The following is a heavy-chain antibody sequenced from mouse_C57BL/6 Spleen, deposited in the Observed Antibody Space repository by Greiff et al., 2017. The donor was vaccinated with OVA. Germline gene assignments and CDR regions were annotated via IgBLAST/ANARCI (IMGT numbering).Heavy chain of an antibody. J-gene: IGHJ4*01. D-gene: IGHD1-1*01. Sequence: DVMLVESGGGLVQPGGSLKLSCAASGFTFSDYYMYWVRQTPEKRLEWVAYISNGGGSTYYPDTVKGRFTISRDNAKNTLYLQMSRLKSEDTAMYYCARPSLLLYYAMDYWGQGTSVTVSS. CDR1: GFTFSDYY. CDR2: ISNGGGST. CDR3: ARPSLLLYYAMDY. V-gene: IGHV5-12*01.